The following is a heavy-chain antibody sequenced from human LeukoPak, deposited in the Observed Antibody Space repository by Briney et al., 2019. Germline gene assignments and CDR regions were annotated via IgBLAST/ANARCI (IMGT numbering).Heavy chain of an antibody. CDR2: IYTSGST. Sequence: SQTLSLTCTVSGGSISSGSYYWSWIRQPAGKGLEWIGRIYTSGSTNYNPSLKSRVTISVDTSKNQFSLKLSSVTAADTAVYDCALGWESFDYWGQRTLVTVSS. J-gene: IGHJ4*02. CDR1: GGSISSGSYY. D-gene: IGHD6-19*01. V-gene: IGHV4-61*02. CDR3: ALGWESFDY.